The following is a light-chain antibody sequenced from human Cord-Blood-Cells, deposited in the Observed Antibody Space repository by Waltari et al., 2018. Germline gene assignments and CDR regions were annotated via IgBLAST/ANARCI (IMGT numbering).Light chain of an antibody. J-gene: IGLJ1*01. CDR2: EVS. V-gene: IGLV2-23*02. CDR3: CSYAGSSTYV. Sequence: QSALTQPASVSGSPGQTITISCTGTSSDVGSYNFVSWYQPHPGKAPKLMIYEVSKLPSGVSNRFSGSKSGNTASLTISGLQAEDEADYYCCSYAGSSTYVFGTGTKVTVL. CDR1: SSDVGSYNF.